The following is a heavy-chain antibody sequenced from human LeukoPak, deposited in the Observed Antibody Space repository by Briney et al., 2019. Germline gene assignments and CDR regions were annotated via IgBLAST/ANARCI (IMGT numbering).Heavy chain of an antibody. D-gene: IGHD2-2*01. CDR3: ARWAGRGYCSSTSCYRETNYYYYGMDV. J-gene: IGHJ6*02. CDR1: GGTFSSYA. V-gene: IGHV1-69*01. CDR2: IIPIFGTA. Sequence: SVKVSCKASGGTFSSYAISWVRQAPGQGLEWMGGIIPIFGTANYAQKFQGRVTITADESTSTAYMELSSLRSEDTAVCYCARWAGRGYCSSTSCYRETNYYYYGMDVWGQGTTVTVSS.